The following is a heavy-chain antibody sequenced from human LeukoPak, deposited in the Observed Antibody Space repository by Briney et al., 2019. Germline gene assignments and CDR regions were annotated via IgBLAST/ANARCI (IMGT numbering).Heavy chain of an antibody. D-gene: IGHD6-13*01. CDR1: GFTFSSYG. V-gene: IGHV3-23*01. J-gene: IGHJ4*02. CDR3: XXDRYSSGXFGGNFFDY. Sequence: PGGSLRLSCVVSGFTFSSYGMTWVRQAPGKGLEWVSSISGTGADTFYADSVKGRVTISRDNSKDTLYLQMNSLRAEDTAVYYCXXDRYSSGXFGGNFFDYWGQGTLVTCSS. CDR2: ISGTGADT.